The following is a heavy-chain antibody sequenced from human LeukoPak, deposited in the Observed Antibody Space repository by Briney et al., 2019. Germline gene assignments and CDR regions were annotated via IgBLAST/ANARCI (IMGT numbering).Heavy chain of an antibody. V-gene: IGHV4-39*01. CDR2: ICSSGST. D-gene: IGHD5-12*01. CDR1: GGYISSGSYY. CDR3: ARAHGYGGYKYYFDY. Sequence: SETLSLTCTVSGGYISSGSYYWAWIRQPPGKGLEWIGSICSSGSTYYNPSLKSRLTISVYASNNQFSLKLSSGTAADTAVYYCARAHGYGGYKYYFDYWGQGTLVTVSA. J-gene: IGHJ4*02.